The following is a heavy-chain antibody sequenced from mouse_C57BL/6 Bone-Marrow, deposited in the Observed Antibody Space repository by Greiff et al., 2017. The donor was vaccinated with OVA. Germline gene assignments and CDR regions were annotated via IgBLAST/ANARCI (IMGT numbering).Heavy chain of an antibody. V-gene: IGHV12-3*01. CDR3: AGALSGYFDV. Sequence: VQLQESGPGLVKPSQSLFLTCSITGFPITSGYYWIWIRQSPGKPLEWMGYITHSGETFYNPSLQSPISITRETSKNQFFLQLNSVTTEDTAMYYCAGALSGYFDVWGTGTTVTVSS. CDR2: ITHSGET. CDR1: GFPITSGYY. J-gene: IGHJ1*03.